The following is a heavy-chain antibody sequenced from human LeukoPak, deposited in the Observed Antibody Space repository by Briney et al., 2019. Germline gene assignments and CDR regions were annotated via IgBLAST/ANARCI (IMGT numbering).Heavy chain of an antibody. J-gene: IGHJ4*02. CDR2: ISYDGSNK. V-gene: IGHV3-30*03. Sequence: GGSLRLSCAASGFTFSSYGMHWVRQAPGKGLEWVAVISYDGSNKYYADSVKGRFTIPRDNSKNTLYLQMNSLRAKDTAVYYCVRERNNFWSGHHSIFDSWGQGTLVTVSS. CDR3: VRERNNFWSGHHSIFDS. CDR1: GFTFSSYG. D-gene: IGHD3-3*01.